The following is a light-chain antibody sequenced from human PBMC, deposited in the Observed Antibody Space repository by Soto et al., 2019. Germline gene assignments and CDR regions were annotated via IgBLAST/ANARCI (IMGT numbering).Light chain of an antibody. CDR2: DAS. CDR3: QQCYMGWT. CDR1: QSIGRF. J-gene: IGKJ1*01. V-gene: IGKV1-5*01. Sequence: DIQMTQSPSTLSASFGDRVTITCRASQSIGRFLAWYQHQPGKAPKLLIYDASTLEGGVPSRFSGTGSGTEFTFSITSLQPEDFGTYYCQQCYMGWTFGQGTKVDIK.